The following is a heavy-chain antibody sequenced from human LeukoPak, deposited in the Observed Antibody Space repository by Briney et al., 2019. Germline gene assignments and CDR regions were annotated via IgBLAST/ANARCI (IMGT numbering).Heavy chain of an antibody. CDR2: IWYDGSNK. V-gene: IGHV3-33*01. CDR3: ARAPYYYYGMDV. J-gene: IGHJ6*02. Sequence: GGSLRLSCAASGFTFSSYGMHWVRQAPGKGLEWVAVIWYDGSNKYYADSVKGRFTISRDNSKNTLYLQMNSPRAEDTAVYYCARAPYYYYGMDVWGQGTTVTVSS. CDR1: GFTFSSYG.